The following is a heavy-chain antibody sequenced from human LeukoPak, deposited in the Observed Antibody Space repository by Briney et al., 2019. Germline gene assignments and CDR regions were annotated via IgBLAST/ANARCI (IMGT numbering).Heavy chain of an antibody. CDR1: GFTVSSNY. D-gene: IGHD2-15*01. J-gene: IGHJ4*02. CDR3: ASSTSQYCSGGSCYHGIDY. V-gene: IGHV3-53*01. CDR2: IYSGGST. Sequence: GGSLRLSCAASGFTVSSNYMSWVRQAPGKGLEWVSVIYSGGSTYYADSVKGRFTISRDNSKNTLYLQMNSLRAEDTAVYYCASSTSQYCSGGSCYHGIDYWGQGTLATVSS.